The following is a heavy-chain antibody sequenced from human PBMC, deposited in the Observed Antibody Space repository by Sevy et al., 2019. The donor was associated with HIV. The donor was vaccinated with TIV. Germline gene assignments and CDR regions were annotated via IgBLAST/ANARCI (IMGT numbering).Heavy chain of an antibody. CDR1: GYTFTSYG. CDR3: ARDRGIAVAGTTYYYYYMDV. Sequence: ASVKVSCKASGYTFTSYGISWVRQAPGQGLEWMGWISAYNGNTNYAQKLQGRVTMTTDTSTSTAYMELRSLRSDDTAVYYCARDRGIAVAGTTYYYYYMDVWGKGTTVTVSS. CDR2: ISAYNGNT. J-gene: IGHJ6*03. V-gene: IGHV1-18*01. D-gene: IGHD6-19*01.